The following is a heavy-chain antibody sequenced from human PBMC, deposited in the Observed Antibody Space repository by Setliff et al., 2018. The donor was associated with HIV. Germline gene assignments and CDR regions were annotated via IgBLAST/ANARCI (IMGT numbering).Heavy chain of an antibody. CDR1: GFTFSTLW. V-gene: IGHV3-74*01. D-gene: IGHD3-16*01. CDR2: IISDDTTT. Sequence: GGSLRLSCAASGFTFSTLWMHWARQRPGKGLEWVSRIISDDTTTIYADSVKGRFTISRDNAKNTLYLQMNSLRVDDTAVYYCATGPMSAYSYWGQGTLVTVSS. CDR3: ATGPMSAYSY. J-gene: IGHJ4*02.